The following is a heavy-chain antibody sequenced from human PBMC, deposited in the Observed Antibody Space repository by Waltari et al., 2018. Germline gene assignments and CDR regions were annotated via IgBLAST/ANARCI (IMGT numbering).Heavy chain of an antibody. CDR1: GPNSYYW. J-gene: IGHJ6*03. D-gene: IGHD2-2*01. Sequence: EEQLVESGGGLVHPGGSLRLACEASGPNSYYWIPRVRQAPGKGLVWVSRVSADGRVTTYADFVKGRFIMSRDDAKNTVSLQMNSLTVDDAGVYYCARGADASTFRDYYYYYMNVWGKGTTVTVS. V-gene: IGHV3-74*03. CDR2: VSADGRVT. CDR3: ARGADASTFRDYYYYYMNV.